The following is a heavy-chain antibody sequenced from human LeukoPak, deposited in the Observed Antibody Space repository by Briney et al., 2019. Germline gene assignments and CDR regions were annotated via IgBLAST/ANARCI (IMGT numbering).Heavy chain of an antibody. CDR3: ARFGDYYASSDYMYFFDY. CDR2: IDYIGST. CDR1: VDSLSSYY. J-gene: IGHJ4*02. V-gene: IGHV4-59*01. D-gene: IGHD3-22*01. Sequence: SETLSLTCTVSVDSLSSYYWSWVRQPPGKGLEWIGHIDYIGSTNYNPSLKSRVTISVDTSKNQFSLRLRSAPAADTAVYYCARFGDYYASSDYMYFFDYWGQGTQVTVYS.